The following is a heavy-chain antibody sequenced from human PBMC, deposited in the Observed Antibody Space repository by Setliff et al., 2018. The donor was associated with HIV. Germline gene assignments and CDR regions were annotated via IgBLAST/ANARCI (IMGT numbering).Heavy chain of an antibody. CDR1: GFTFSSYW. D-gene: IGHD3-10*01. CDR3: AKQVSGYFDY. CDR2: IPGDGSTT. V-gene: IGHV3-74*01. Sequence: GGSLRLSCAASGFTFSSYWMHWVRQAPGKGLVWVLLIPGDGSTTTYADSVKGRFTISRDNAKDSLFLVLTSLRPEDTAVYYCAKQVSGYFDYWGQGALVTVSS. J-gene: IGHJ4*02.